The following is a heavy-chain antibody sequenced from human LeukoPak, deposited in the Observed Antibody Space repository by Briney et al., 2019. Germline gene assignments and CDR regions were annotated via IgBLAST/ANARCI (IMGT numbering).Heavy chain of an antibody. Sequence: PGGALRLSCAASGFTFSSYSMNWVRPAPRKGLEGVSYISSSSSTIYYADSVKGRFTISRDNAKNSLYLQMNSLRAEDTAVYYCARTTVTRRGDYWGQGTLVTVS. J-gene: IGHJ4*02. D-gene: IGHD4-17*01. CDR3: ARTTVTRRGDY. CDR1: GFTFSSYS. V-gene: IGHV3-48*01. CDR2: ISSSSSTI.